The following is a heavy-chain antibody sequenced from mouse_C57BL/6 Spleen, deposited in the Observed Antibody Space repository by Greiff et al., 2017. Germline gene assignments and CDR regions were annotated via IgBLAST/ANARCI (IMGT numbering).Heavy chain of an antibody. J-gene: IGHJ3*01. V-gene: IGHV5-6*02. CDR2: ISSGGSYT. D-gene: IGHD2-3*01. Sequence: EVMLVESGGDLVKPGGSLKLSCAASGFTFSSYGLSWVRQTPDKRLEWVATISSGGSYTYYPDSVKGRFTISRDNAKNTLYLQMSSLKSEDTAMDYCARLDDGYFFAYWGQGTLVTVSA. CDR1: GFTFSSYG. CDR3: ARLDDGYFFAY.